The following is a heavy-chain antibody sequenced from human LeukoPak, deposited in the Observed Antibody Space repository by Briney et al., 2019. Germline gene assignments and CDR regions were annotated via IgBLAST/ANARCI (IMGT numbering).Heavy chain of an antibody. CDR2: ISSSSSTI. V-gene: IGHV3-48*01. D-gene: IGHD3-10*01. CDR1: GFTFSSYS. CDR3: AKGSRAQGYYFDF. Sequence: PGGSLRLSCAASGFTFSSYSMNWVRQAPGKGLEWVSYISSSSSTIYYADSVKGRFTISRDNSKNTLYLQMNSLRAEDTAGYYCAKGSRAQGYYFDFWGQGTLVTVSS. J-gene: IGHJ4*02.